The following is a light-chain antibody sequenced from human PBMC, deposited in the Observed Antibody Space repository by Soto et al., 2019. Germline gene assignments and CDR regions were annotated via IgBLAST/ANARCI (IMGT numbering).Light chain of an antibody. Sequence: QSVLTQPASVSGSPGQSITISCTGTSSDVGDYNYVSWYQQHPGKAPQLMIYEVSNRPSGISDRCSGSKSGNTASLTISGLQAEDEADYYCSSYRARSTPYVFGTGTKVTVL. CDR2: EVS. V-gene: IGLV2-14*01. J-gene: IGLJ1*01. CDR3: SSYRARSTPYV. CDR1: SSDVGDYNY.